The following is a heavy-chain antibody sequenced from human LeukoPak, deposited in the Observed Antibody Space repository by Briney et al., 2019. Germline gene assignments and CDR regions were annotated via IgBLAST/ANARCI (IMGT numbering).Heavy chain of an antibody. V-gene: IGHV1-2*02. CDR2: INPKTGGT. CDR1: GYTFTDYY. D-gene: IGHD1-26*01. Sequence: ASVKVSCKASGYTFTDYYIHWVRQAPGQGLEWMGWINPKTGGTHYAQKFQGRITLTRDTSISTAYMELSGLRSADTAIYYCATHSGNNFHFDYWGQGALVTVSS. CDR3: ATHSGNNFHFDY. J-gene: IGHJ4*02.